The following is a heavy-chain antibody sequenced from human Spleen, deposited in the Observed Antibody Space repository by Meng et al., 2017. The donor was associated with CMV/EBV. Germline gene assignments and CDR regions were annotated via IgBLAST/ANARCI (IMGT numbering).Heavy chain of an antibody. D-gene: IGHD3-3*01. V-gene: IGHV3-23*01. CDR2: ISGSGGST. J-gene: IGHJ4*02. CDR1: GFTFSSYA. Sequence: GESLKISCAASGFTFSSYAMSWVRQAPGKGLEWVSAISGSGGSTYYADSVKGRFTISRDNSKNTLYLQMNSLRAEDTAVYYCAVGYDSRKVAYWGQGTLVTVSS. CDR3: AVGYDSRKVAY.